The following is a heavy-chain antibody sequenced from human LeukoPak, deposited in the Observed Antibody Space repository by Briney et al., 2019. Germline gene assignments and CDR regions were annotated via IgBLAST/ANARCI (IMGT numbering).Heavy chain of an antibody. CDR2: IWYDGSNK. V-gene: IGHV3-33*01. J-gene: IGHJ4*02. Sequence: ERSLRLSCAASGFTFSSYGMHWVRQAPGKGLEWVAVIWYDGSNKYYADSVKGRFTISRDNSKNTLYLQMNSLRAEDTAVYYCGRDQDTSVVTATLPDYFDYWGQGTLVTVSS. CDR1: GFTFSSYG. D-gene: IGHD2-21*02. CDR3: GRDQDTSVVTATLPDYFDY.